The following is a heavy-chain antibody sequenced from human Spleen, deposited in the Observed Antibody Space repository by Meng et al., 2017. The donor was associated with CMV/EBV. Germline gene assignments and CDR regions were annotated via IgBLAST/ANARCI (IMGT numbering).Heavy chain of an antibody. Sequence: QGQLQQGGAGLLKPSETLSLTCAVYGGSFSGYYWSWIRQPPGKGLEWIGEINHSGSTNYNPSLKSRVTISVDTSKNQFSLKLSSVTAADTAVYYCARGDYYGSGSYRRYFDYWGQGTLVTVSS. D-gene: IGHD3-10*01. CDR3: ARGDYYGSGSYRRYFDY. V-gene: IGHV4-34*01. J-gene: IGHJ4*02. CDR1: GGSFSGYY. CDR2: INHSGST.